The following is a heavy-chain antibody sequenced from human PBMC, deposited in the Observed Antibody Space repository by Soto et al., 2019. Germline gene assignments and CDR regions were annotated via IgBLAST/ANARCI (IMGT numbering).Heavy chain of an antibody. J-gene: IGHJ5*02. D-gene: IGHD3-10*02. V-gene: IGHV3-15*01. Sequence: QLVESGGGLVKPGGSLRLSCAASGFTFKNAWMSWVRQAPGKGLEWVGRIKTKADAGTTDYAAPVKGRFTISRDDSKNTLYLQMNSLKNEDTALDFCTTDGATIFFDPRGQGTLVTVSS. CDR1: GFTFKNAW. CDR3: TTDGATIFFDP. CDR2: IKTKADAGTT.